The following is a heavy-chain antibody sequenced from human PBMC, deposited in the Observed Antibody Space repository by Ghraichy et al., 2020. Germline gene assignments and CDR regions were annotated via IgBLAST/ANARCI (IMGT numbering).Heavy chain of an antibody. CDR3: AKVRVNWNDEPLYFDY. CDR2: ISGSGGST. Sequence: GGSLRLSCAASGFTFSSYAMSWVRQAPGKGLEWVSAISGSGGSTYYADSVKGRFTISRDNSKNTLYLQMNSLRAEDTAVYYCAKVRVNWNDEPLYFDYWGQGTLVTVSS. CDR1: GFTFSSYA. J-gene: IGHJ4*02. V-gene: IGHV3-23*01. D-gene: IGHD1-1*01.